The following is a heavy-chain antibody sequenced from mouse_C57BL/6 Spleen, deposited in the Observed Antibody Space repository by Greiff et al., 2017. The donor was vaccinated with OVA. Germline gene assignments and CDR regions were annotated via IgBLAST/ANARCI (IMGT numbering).Heavy chain of an antibody. D-gene: IGHD1-1*01. J-gene: IGHJ1*03. Sequence: VQLVESGGGLVQPGGSLSLSCAASGFTFTDYYMSWVRQPPGKALEWLGFIRNKANGYTTEYSASVKGRFTISRDNSQSILYLQMNALRAEDSATYYCARGSSYDWYFDVWGTGTTVTVSS. CDR3: ARGSSYDWYFDV. CDR1: GFTFTDYY. CDR2: IRNKANGYTT. V-gene: IGHV7-3*01.